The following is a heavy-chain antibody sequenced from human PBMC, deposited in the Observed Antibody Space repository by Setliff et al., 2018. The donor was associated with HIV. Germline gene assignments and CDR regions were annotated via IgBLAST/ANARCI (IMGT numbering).Heavy chain of an antibody. CDR1: GYVFTTYY. V-gene: IGHV1-46*04. CDR3: ARGGRLDGTSGFYYPLQF. Sequence: ASVKVSCKASGYVFTTYYIHWVRQTPGQGLEWMGIINPSGGATTSARKLQGRVTMTKDKSTTTVHMELSSLKSEDTAVYYCARGGRLDGTSGFYYPLQFWGHGTLVTVSS. CDR2: INPSGGAT. J-gene: IGHJ4*01. D-gene: IGHD3-22*01.